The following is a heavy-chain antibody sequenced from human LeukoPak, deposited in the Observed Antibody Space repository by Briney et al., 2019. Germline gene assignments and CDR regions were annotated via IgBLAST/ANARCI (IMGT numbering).Heavy chain of an antibody. CDR1: GGSITNSY. V-gene: IGHV4-59*01. Sequence: SETLSLTCTVSGGSITNSYWNWIRQSPGKGLEWIGYINYSGSTNYNPSLKSRVTISVDTSKNQFSLKLSSVTAADTAEYFCARDPLSTNDFDIWGQGTMVTVSS. J-gene: IGHJ3*02. CDR2: INYSGST. CDR3: ARDPLSTNDFDI. D-gene: IGHD1-1*01.